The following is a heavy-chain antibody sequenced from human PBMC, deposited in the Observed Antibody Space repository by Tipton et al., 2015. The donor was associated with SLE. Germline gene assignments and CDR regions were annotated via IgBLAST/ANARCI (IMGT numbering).Heavy chain of an antibody. Sequence: QLVQSGGGLVQPGGSMRLSCVVSGFTFSTYAMSWVRQAPGKGLKWVSVISGSGCSTYYADSVKGRFTISRDNSKNTQYLQMNSLRADDTAVYYCAKSWRFCDSTFRVAFDIWGQGTMVTVSS. J-gene: IGHJ3*02. V-gene: IGHV3-23*04. CDR2: ISGSGCST. CDR3: AKSWRFCDSTFRVAFDI. D-gene: IGHD2/OR15-2a*01. CDR1: GFTFSTYA.